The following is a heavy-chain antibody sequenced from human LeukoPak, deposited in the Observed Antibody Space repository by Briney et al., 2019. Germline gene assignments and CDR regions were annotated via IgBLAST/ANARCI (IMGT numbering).Heavy chain of an antibody. V-gene: IGHV3-66*01. CDR1: GFTVSVNY. CDR3: ASGYCSGGSCYLLDY. D-gene: IGHD2-15*01. Sequence: GGSVRLSCAAFGFTVSVNYMSWVRQAPGKGLECVSVIYSGGNTYYADSVKGRFTISRDNAKNSLSLQMNTLRAEDTAVYYCASGYCSGGSCYLLDYWGQGTLVTVSS. J-gene: IGHJ4*02. CDR2: IYSGGNT.